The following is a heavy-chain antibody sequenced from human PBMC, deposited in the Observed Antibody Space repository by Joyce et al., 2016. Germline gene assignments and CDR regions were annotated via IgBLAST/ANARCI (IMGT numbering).Heavy chain of an antibody. V-gene: IGHV1-46*04. CDR2: IDPAGTGT. Sequence: QVQLVQSGAEMRKPGASVKLSCEASGYSFISYHIHWVRQAPGQGLEWMGIIDPAGTGTASNQKLQCRFSMTRDTSTSTVYMELTSLTSEDTSVYYCTRGTFYNGVSRYTGVFDSWGQGTLVTVSS. CDR1: GYSFISYH. J-gene: IGHJ5*01. CDR3: TRGTFYNGVSRYTGVFDS. D-gene: IGHD2-15*01.